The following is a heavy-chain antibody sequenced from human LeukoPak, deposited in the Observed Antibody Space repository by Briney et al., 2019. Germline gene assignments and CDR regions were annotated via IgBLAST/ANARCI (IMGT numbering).Heavy chain of an antibody. CDR2: ISSSGSTI. V-gene: IGHV3-48*03. Sequence: GGSLRLSCAASGFTFRNEMNWVRQAPGKGLEWVSYISSSGSTIYYADSVKGRFTISRDNAKNSLYLQMNSLRAEDTAVYYCARDPPPIYSYGPSNTDAFDIWGQGTMVTVSS. D-gene: IGHD5-18*01. CDR3: ARDPPPIYSYGPSNTDAFDI. J-gene: IGHJ3*02. CDR1: GFTFRNE.